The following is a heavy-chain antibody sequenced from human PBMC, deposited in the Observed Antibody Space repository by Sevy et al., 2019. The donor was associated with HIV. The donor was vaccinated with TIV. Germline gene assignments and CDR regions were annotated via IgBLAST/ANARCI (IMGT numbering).Heavy chain of an antibody. Sequence: ASVKVSCKASGYTFTSYAIHWVRQAPGQGLEWVGWINAGKGDTKYSQKFQGRVTIIRDTSANTAYMELSSLRFDDTAVYYCARKPCLYSSSRCHFDHWGQGTLVTVSS. J-gene: IGHJ4*02. D-gene: IGHD6-13*01. V-gene: IGHV1-3*01. CDR1: GYTFTSYA. CDR2: INAGKGDT. CDR3: ARKPCLYSSSRCHFDH.